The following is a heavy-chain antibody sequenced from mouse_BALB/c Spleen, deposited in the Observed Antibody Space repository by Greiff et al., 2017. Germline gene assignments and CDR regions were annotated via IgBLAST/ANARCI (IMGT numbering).Heavy chain of an antibody. D-gene: IGHD1-1*01. CDR1: GFTFSDYY. V-gene: IGHV5-4*02. Sequence: EVHLVESGGGLVKPGGSLKLSCAASGFTFSDYYMYWVRQTPEKRLEWVATISDGGSYTYYPDSVKGRFTISRDNAKNNLYLQMSSLKSEDTAMYYCARDGNSSYYYGSSYNAMDYWGQGTSVTVSS. CDR2: ISDGGSYT. CDR3: ARDGNSSYYYGSSYNAMDY. J-gene: IGHJ4*01.